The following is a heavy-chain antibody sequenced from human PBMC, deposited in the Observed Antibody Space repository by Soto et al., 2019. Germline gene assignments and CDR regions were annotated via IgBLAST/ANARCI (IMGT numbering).Heavy chain of an antibody. CDR2: IIPIFGTA. J-gene: IGHJ6*02. CDR1: GGTFSSYA. V-gene: IGHV1-69*06. Sequence: QVQLVQSGAEVKKPGSSVKVSCKASGGTFSSYAISWVRQAPGQGLEWMGGIIPIFGTANYAQKFQGRVTITADKSTSTAYMELSSLRSEDTAVYYCARARNYYGSGSYSHYYGMDVWGQGPTVTVSS. CDR3: ARARNYYGSGSYSHYYGMDV. D-gene: IGHD3-10*01.